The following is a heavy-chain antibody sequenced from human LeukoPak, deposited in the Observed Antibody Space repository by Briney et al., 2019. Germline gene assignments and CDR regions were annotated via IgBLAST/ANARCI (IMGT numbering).Heavy chain of an antibody. CDR3: ARDLGFDWSNLFDY. Sequence: ASVKVSCKASGYTFTGYYMHWVRQAPGQGLEWMGWINPNSGGTNYAQKFQGRVTMTRDTSISTAYMELSRLRSDDTAEYYCARDLGFDWSNLFDYWGQGTLVTVSS. CDR2: INPNSGGT. J-gene: IGHJ4*02. D-gene: IGHD3-9*01. V-gene: IGHV1-2*02. CDR1: GYTFTGYY.